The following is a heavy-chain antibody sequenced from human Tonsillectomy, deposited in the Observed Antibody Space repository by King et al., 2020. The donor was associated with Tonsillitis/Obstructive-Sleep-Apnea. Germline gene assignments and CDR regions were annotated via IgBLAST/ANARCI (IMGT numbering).Heavy chain of an antibody. D-gene: IGHD5-18*01. J-gene: IGHJ3*02. CDR1: GFTFSSYA. V-gene: IGHV3-30*04. CDR3: ARSRGETWIQLWLDAFDI. Sequence: VQLVESGGGVVQPGRSLRLSCAASGFTFSSYAMHWVRQAPGKGLEWVAVISYDGSNKYYADSVKGRFTISRDNSKNTLYLQMNSLRAEDTAVYYCARSRGETWIQLWLDAFDIWGQGTMVTVSS. CDR2: ISYDGSNK.